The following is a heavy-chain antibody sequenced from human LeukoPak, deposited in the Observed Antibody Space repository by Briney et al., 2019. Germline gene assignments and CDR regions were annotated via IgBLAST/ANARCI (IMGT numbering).Heavy chain of an antibody. V-gene: IGHV4-39*07. J-gene: IGHJ4*02. D-gene: IGHD1-7*01. CDR2: IYYSGST. CDR1: GVSIGSRSYY. CDR3: ARERLYNWNYHAFY. Sequence: SETLSLTCSLSGVSIGSRSYYWGWIRQTPGKGLEWIGSIYYSGSTYYNPSLKSRVTISVDTSKNRFSLKLSSVTAADTAVYYCARERLYNWNYHAFYWGQGTLVTVSS.